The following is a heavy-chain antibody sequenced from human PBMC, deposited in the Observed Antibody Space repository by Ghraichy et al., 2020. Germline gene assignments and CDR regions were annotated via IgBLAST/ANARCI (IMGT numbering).Heavy chain of an antibody. J-gene: IGHJ4*02. CDR1: GASISSRTYY. CDR3: ARLVDAMMYFDGYYFDF. V-gene: IGHV4-39*07. D-gene: IGHD2-8*01. CDR2: IFSGGRI. Sequence: SETLSLTCTVSGASISSRTYYWGWVRQPPGKGLEWIGTIFSGGRIDYNPSLRSRVAISVDMSNHRLSLRLSSVTAADTAIYFCARLVDAMMYFDGYYFDFWGQGTLVTVSS.